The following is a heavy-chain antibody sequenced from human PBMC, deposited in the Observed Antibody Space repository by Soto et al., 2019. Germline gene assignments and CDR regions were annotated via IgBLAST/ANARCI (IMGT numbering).Heavy chain of an antibody. Sequence: QVQLVESGGGVVQPGRSLRLSCAASGFSFSSYGMHWVRQAPGKGLEWVAVIWYDGSNKYYGDSVKGRFTISRDNSKNTLYLQMNSLRAEDTAVYYCARSPPGVAGRYYFDYWGQGTLIIVSS. D-gene: IGHD6-6*01. CDR3: ARSPPGVAGRYYFDY. CDR1: GFSFSSYG. CDR2: IWYDGSNK. V-gene: IGHV3-33*01. J-gene: IGHJ4*02.